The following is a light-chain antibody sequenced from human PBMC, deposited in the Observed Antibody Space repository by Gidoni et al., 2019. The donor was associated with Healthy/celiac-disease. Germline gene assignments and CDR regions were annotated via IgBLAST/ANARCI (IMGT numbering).Light chain of an antibody. CDR1: QSISSY. CDR2: AAS. Sequence: QSPSSLSASVGDRVTITCRASQSISSYLNWYQQKPGKAPKLLIYAASSLQSGVPSRFSGSGSGTDFTLTISSLQPEDFATYYCQQSYSTPGTFGGGTKVEIK. J-gene: IGKJ4*01. V-gene: IGKV1-39*01. CDR3: QQSYSTPGT.